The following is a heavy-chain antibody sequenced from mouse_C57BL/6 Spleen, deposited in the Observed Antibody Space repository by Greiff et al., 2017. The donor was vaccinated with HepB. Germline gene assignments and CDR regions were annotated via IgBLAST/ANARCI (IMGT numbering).Heavy chain of an antibody. CDR2: IYPGDGDT. D-gene: IGHD1-1*01. V-gene: IGHV1-82*01. CDR3: ARLTVVATNYFDY. CDR1: GYAFSSSW. Sequence: QVQLQQSGPELVKPGASVKISCKASGYAFSSSWMNWVKQRPGKGLEWIGRIYPGDGDTNYNGKFKGKATLTADTSSSKAYMQVSSLTSEDSAVYFCARLTVVATNYFDYWGQGTTLTVSS. J-gene: IGHJ2*01.